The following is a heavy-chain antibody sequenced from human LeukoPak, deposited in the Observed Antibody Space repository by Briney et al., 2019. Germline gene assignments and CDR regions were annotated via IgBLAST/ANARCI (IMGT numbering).Heavy chain of an antibody. Sequence: SETLSLTCTVSGGSISSGSYYWGWIRQPPGKGLEYIGSIYYSGSTHYNSSLKSRVTISVDTSKNQFSLKLSSVTAADTALYYCARIYYYYYYMDVWGKGTTVTISS. V-gene: IGHV4-39*01. CDR1: GGSISSGSYY. CDR2: IYYSGST. J-gene: IGHJ6*03. CDR3: ARIYYYYYYMDV.